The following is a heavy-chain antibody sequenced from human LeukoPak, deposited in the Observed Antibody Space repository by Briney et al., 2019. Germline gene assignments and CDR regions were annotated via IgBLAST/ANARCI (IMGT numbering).Heavy chain of an antibody. CDR1: GFTYSTYW. V-gene: IGHV3-53*01. Sequence: GGSLRLSCAASGFTYSTYWMSWVRQAPGKGLEWVSVIYSGGSTYYADSVKGRFTISRDNSKNTLYLQMNSLRAEDTGVYYCARDASMGGYYSDYWGQGTMVTVSS. CDR2: IYSGGST. CDR3: ARDASMGGYYSDY. D-gene: IGHD3-22*01. J-gene: IGHJ4*02.